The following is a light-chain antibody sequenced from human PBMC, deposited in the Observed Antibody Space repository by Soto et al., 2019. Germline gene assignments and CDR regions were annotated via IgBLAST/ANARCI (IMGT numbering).Light chain of an antibody. CDR3: SSYTDINTRV. CDR2: EVS. CDR1: SSDVGGHTY. V-gene: IGLV2-14*01. Sequence: QSALTQPASVSGSPGQSITISCTGTSSDVGGHTYVSWYQQHPGKVPKLIIYEVSNRPSGVSHRFSGSKSGNTASLTISGLLAEDEADYYCSSYTDINTRVFGGGTKLTVL. J-gene: IGLJ3*02.